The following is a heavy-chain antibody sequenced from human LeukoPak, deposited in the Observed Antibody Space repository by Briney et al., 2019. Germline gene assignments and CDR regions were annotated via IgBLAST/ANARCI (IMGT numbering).Heavy chain of an antibody. CDR1: GGSISSYY. J-gene: IGHJ4*02. CDR2: IYTSGST. V-gene: IGHV4-4*07. Sequence: SGTLSLTCTVSGGSISSYYWSWIRQPAGKGLEWIGRIYTSGSTNYNPSLKSRVTMSVDTSKNQFSLKLSSVTAADTAVYYCARDLGYSSGWYRGPFDYWGQGTLVTVSS. D-gene: IGHD6-19*01. CDR3: ARDLGYSSGWYRGPFDY.